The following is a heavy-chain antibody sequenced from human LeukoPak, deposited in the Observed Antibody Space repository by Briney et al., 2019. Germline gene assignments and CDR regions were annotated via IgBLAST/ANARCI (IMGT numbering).Heavy chain of an antibody. V-gene: IGHV3-21*01. CDR1: GFTFSSYS. CDR3: AREAPGAFDI. J-gene: IGHJ3*02. Sequence: GGSLRLSCAASGFTFSSYSMNRVRQAPGKGLEWVSSISSSSSCIYYADSVKGRFTISRDNAKNSLYLQMNSLRAEDTAVYYCAREAPGAFDIWGQGTMVTVSS. CDR2: ISSSSSCI.